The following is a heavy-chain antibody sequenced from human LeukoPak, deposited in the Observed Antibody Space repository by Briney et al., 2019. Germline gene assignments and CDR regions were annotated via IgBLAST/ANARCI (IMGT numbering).Heavy chain of an antibody. CDR2: IYYSGST. Sequence: SQTLSLTCTVSGGSISSGGYYWSWIRQHPGKGLEWIGYIYYSGSTYYNSSLKSRVTISVDTSKNQFSLKLSSVTAADTAVYYCARDASNAGGFDYWGQGTLVTVSS. D-gene: IGHD2-2*01. CDR3: ARDASNAGGFDY. CDR1: GGSISSGGYY. J-gene: IGHJ4*02. V-gene: IGHV4-31*03.